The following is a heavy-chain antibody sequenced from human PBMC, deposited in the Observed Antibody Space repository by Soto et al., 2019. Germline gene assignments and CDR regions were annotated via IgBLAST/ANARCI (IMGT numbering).Heavy chain of an antibody. V-gene: IGHV3-64D*06. D-gene: IGHD6-13*01. Sequence: PAGSLGLSCVASGVSLSDHWMHWVRQVPGKGLVHVSRIRTDGGYTNYADFVEGRFTISRDNFKKTLYLQMSSLRPEDTALYYCVKGRYTSSFKTDFDSWGQGTVVTVSS. CDR3: VKGRYTSSFKTDFDS. CDR2: IRTDGGYT. CDR1: GVSLSDHW. J-gene: IGHJ4*02.